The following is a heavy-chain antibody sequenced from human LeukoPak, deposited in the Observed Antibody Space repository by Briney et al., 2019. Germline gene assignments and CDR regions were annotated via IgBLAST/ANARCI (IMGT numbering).Heavy chain of an antibody. D-gene: IGHD2-2*01. CDR2: IIPIFGTA. V-gene: IGHV1-69*05. J-gene: IGHJ6*03. CDR1: GGTFHSYA. Sequence: GSSVNVSCKASGGTFHSYAISWVRQAPGQGLEWMGGIIPIFGTANYAQKFQGRVTITTDESTSTAYMELSSLRSEDTAVYYCARQLVPGYYYYYMDVWGKGTTVTVSS. CDR3: ARQLVPGYYYYYMDV.